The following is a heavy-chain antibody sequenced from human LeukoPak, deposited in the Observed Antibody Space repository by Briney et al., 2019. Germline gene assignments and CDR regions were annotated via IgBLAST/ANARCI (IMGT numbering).Heavy chain of an antibody. CDR2: IYYSGST. J-gene: IGHJ6*02. D-gene: IGHD3-10*01. Sequence: PSETLSLLCSVSGGSLSIGMYLGRWIRQPPGKFLEWFGYIYYSGSTNYNPSLKSRVTISVDTSKNQFSLKLSSVTAADTAVYYCARGPLGEYPYGMDVWGQGTTVTVSS. CDR1: GGSLSIGMYL. V-gene: IGHV4-61*01. CDR3: ARGPLGEYPYGMDV.